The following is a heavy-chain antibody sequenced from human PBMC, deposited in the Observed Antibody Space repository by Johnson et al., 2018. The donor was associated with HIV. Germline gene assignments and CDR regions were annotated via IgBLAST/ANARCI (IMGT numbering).Heavy chain of an antibody. J-gene: IGHJ3*02. V-gene: IGHV3-30-3*01. CDR1: GFTFSSYA. CDR2: ISYDGSNK. CDR3: ARDRDSLYAFDI. D-gene: IGHD2-15*01. Sequence: QVQLVESGGGVVQPERSLRLSCAASGFTFSSYAMHWVRQAPGKGLEWVTLISYDGSNKYYADSVKGRFTISRDNSKNTLYLQMNSLRAEDTAVYYCARDRDSLYAFDIWGQGTMVTVSS.